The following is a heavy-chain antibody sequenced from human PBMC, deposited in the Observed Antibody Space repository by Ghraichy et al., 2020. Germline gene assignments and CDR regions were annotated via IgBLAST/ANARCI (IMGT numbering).Heavy chain of an antibody. Sequence: ASVKVSCKASGYTFTSSYMHWVRQAPGQGLEWMGIINPSGGSTSYAQKFQGRVTMTRDTSTSTVYMELSSLRSEDTAVYYCARDKGNYYGSGSYYFLAFDIWGQGTMVTVSS. V-gene: IGHV1-46*03. D-gene: IGHD3-10*01. J-gene: IGHJ3*02. CDR1: GYTFTSSY. CDR3: ARDKGNYYGSGSYYFLAFDI. CDR2: INPSGGST.